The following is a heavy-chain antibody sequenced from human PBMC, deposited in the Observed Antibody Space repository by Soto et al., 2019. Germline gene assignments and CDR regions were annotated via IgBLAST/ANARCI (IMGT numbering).Heavy chain of an antibody. D-gene: IGHD5-18*01. CDR3: ARGSVQLRLQMGYDFDY. J-gene: IGHJ4*02. CDR2: IGTAGDT. Sequence: GGSLRLSCAASGFTFSSYDMHWVRQATGKGLEWVSAIGTAGDTYYPGSVKGRCTISRENAKNTLYLQMNSLRAGDTAVDYCARGSVQLRLQMGYDFDYWGQGTMVTVSS. CDR1: GFTFSSYD. V-gene: IGHV3-13*01.